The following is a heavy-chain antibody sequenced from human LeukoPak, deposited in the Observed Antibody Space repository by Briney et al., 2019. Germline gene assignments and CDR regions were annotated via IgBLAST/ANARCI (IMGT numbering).Heavy chain of an antibody. Sequence: ASVKVSCKASGYTFTGYYMHWVRQAPGQGLEWMGWINPNSGGTNYAQKFQGRVTMTRDTSISTAYMELSRLRSDDTAVYYCAGVVPAAIVPAFDIWGQGTMVTVSS. J-gene: IGHJ3*02. CDR2: INPNSGGT. CDR1: GYTFTGYY. D-gene: IGHD2-2*02. V-gene: IGHV1-2*02. CDR3: AGVVPAAIVPAFDI.